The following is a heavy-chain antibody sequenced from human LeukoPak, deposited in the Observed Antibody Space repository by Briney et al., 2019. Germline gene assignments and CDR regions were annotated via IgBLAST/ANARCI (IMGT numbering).Heavy chain of an antibody. CDR3: ARLIVVVVAATRGYMDV. CDR2: ISYDGSDK. J-gene: IGHJ6*03. D-gene: IGHD2-15*01. Sequence: GGSLRLSCAASGYTFSSYAMYWVRQAPGKGLEWVAVISYDGSDKYYADSVKGPFTISRDNSKNTLYLQVNSLRADDTAVYYCARLIVVVVAATRGYMDVWGKGTTVTVSS. CDR1: GYTFSSYA. V-gene: IGHV3-30*04.